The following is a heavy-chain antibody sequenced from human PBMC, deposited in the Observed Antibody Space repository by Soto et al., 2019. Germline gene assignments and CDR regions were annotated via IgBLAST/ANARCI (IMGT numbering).Heavy chain of an antibody. J-gene: IGHJ5*02. V-gene: IGHV4-4*07. CDR1: GGSISSYY. D-gene: IGHD6-13*01. CDR3: ARDRAVAAAGTLFFNWFDP. CDR2: IYTSGST. Sequence: PSETLSLTCTVSGGSISSYYWSWIRQPAGKGLEWIGRIYTSGSTNYNPSLKSRVTMSVDTSKNQFSLKLSSVTAADTAVYYCARDRAVAAAGTLFFNWFDPWGQGTLVTVSS.